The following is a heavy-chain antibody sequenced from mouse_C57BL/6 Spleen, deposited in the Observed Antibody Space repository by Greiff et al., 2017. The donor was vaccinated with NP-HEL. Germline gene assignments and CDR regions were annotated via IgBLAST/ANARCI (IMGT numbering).Heavy chain of an antibody. D-gene: IGHD1-1*01. J-gene: IGHJ2*01. CDR2: INPGSGGT. CDR1: GYAFTNYL. Sequence: QVQLQQSGAELVRPGTSVKVSCKASGYAFTNYLIEWVKQRPGQGLEWIGVINPGSGGTNYNEKFKGKATLTADKSSSTAYMQLSRLTSEDSAVYFCARRGDYGSSQGFFDYWGQGTTLTVSS. CDR3: ARRGDYGSSQGFFDY. V-gene: IGHV1-54*01.